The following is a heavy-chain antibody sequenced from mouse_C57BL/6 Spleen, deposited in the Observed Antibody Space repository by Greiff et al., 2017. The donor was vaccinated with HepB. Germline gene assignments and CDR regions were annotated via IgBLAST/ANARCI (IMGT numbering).Heavy chain of an antibody. CDR1: GFTFSDYG. D-gene: IGHD2-3*01. Sequence: DVHLVESGGGLVKPGGSLKLSCAASGFTFSDYGMHWVRQAPEKGLEWVAYISSGSSTIYYADTVKGRFTISRDNAKNTLFLQMTSLRSEDTAMYYCARSRIYDGYSFAYWGQGTLVTVSA. CDR3: ARSRIYDGYSFAY. V-gene: IGHV5-17*01. CDR2: ISSGSSTI. J-gene: IGHJ3*01.